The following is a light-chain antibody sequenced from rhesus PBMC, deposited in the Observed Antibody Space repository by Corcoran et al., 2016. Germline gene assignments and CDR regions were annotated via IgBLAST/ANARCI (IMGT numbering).Light chain of an antibody. J-gene: IGKJ2*01. Sequence: DIQMTQSPSSLSASVGDRVTITCRASQGIRKWLAWYQQNPGEAPKLLIYRASNLETGVPSRFSGSGSGTDFTLTISSLQSGDIATYYCQQHENSPYSFGQGTKVEIK. CDR3: QQHENSPYS. CDR2: RAS. CDR1: QGIRKW. V-gene: IGKV1-69*01.